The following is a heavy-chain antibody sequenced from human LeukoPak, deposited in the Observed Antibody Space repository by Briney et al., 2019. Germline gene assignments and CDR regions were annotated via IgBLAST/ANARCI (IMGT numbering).Heavy chain of an antibody. J-gene: IGHJ6*03. V-gene: IGHV5-51*01. Sequence: GESLKISCKASGYSFTTYWIAWVRPMPGKGLEWMGIIYPGDSDTRYSPSFQGQVTISADKSISTAYLQWSSLKASDSAMYYCARRGSSPTLDYYYMDVWGKGTTVTVSS. CDR3: ARRGSSPTLDYYYMDV. CDR2: IYPGDSDT. CDR1: GYSFTTYW. D-gene: IGHD1-26*01.